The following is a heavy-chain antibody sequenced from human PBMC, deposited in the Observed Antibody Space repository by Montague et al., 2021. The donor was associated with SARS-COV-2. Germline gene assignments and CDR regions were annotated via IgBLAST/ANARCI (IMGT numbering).Heavy chain of an antibody. D-gene: IGHD6-19*01. CDR3: ARGSGWMGNAFDI. J-gene: IGHJ3*02. CDR2: IYYSGST. Sequence: SETLSLTCTVSGGSISSYYWSWIRQPPGKGLEWIGYIYYSGSTXXXPSXRSRVTISVDTSKNQFSLKLSSVTAADTAVYYCARGSGWMGNAFDIWGQGTMVTVS. CDR1: GGSISSYY. V-gene: IGHV4-59*01.